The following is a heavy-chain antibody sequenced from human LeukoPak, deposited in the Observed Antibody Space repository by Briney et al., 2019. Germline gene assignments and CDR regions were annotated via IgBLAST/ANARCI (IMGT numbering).Heavy chain of an antibody. CDR1: GGSFSGYY. CDR3: ARGLSEDSSGYYLNWFDP. J-gene: IGHJ5*02. D-gene: IGHD3-22*01. V-gene: IGHV4-59*01. CDR2: IYYSGST. Sequence: PSETLSLTCAVYGGSFSGYYWSWIRQPPGKGLEWIGYIYYSGSTNYNPSLKSRVTISVDTSKNQFSLKLSSVTAADTAVYYCARGLSEDSSGYYLNWFDPWGQGTLVTVSS.